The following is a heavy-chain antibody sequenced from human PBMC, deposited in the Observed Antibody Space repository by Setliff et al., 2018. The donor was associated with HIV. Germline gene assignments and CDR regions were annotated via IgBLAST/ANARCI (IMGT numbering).Heavy chain of an antibody. CDR3: VPQGPGPGSGWWRNWFDP. V-gene: IGHV3-7*03. J-gene: IGHJ5*02. CDR2: INQDESQK. Sequence: GESLKISCAASGYTFNDYAMSWVRQAPGKGLEWVANINQDESQKYYVGSVKGRFNISRDNAKNSLFLQMNSLRVEDTAVYFCVPQGPGPGSGWWRNWFDPWGQGTLVTVSS. CDR1: GYTFNDYA. D-gene: IGHD6-19*01.